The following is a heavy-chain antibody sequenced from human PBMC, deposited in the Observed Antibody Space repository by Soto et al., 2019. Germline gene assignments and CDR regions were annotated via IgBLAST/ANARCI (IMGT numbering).Heavy chain of an antibody. J-gene: IGHJ4*02. D-gene: IGHD6-6*01. Sequence: EVQLLESGGGLVQPGGSLRLSCAASGFIFSSYAMSWVRQAPGKGLEWVSAISGSGGSTYYADSVKGRFTISRDNSKSTLYLQMNSLRAEDTAVYYCAKEAGGRPYSSSSFDYWGQGPLVTVSS. CDR1: GFIFSSYA. CDR3: AKEAGGRPYSSSSFDY. V-gene: IGHV3-23*01. CDR2: ISGSGGST.